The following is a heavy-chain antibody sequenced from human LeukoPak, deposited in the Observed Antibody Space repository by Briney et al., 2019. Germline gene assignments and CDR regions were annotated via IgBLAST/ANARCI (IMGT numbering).Heavy chain of an antibody. Sequence: ASVKVSCKASGYTFTDYYMHWVRQAPGQGLEWMGRINPNSGGTNYAQKFQGWVTMTRDTSISTAYMELSRLRSDDTAVYYCARVIAAAGSDAFDIWGQGTMVTVSS. CDR1: GYTFTDYY. V-gene: IGHV1-2*04. D-gene: IGHD6-13*01. J-gene: IGHJ3*02. CDR3: ARVIAAAGSDAFDI. CDR2: INPNSGGT.